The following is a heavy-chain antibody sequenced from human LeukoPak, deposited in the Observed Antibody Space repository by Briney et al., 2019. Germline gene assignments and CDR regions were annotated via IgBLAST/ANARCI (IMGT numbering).Heavy chain of an antibody. CDR2: INSDGSST. Sequence: GGSLRLSCAASGFTFSSYWMHWVRQAPGKGLVWVSRINSDGSSTSYADSVKGRFTISRDNAKNSLYLQMNSLRAEDTAVYYCASLTMVRGVIIPFDYWGQGTLVTVSS. CDR3: ASLTMVRGVIIPFDY. CDR1: GFTFSSYW. V-gene: IGHV3-74*01. J-gene: IGHJ4*02. D-gene: IGHD3-10*01.